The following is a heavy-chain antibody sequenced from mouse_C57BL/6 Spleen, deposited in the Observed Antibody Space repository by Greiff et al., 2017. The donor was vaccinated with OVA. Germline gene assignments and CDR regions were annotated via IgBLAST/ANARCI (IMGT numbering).Heavy chain of an antibody. CDR2: IYTGDGDT. V-gene: IGHV1-82*01. D-gene: IGHD2-12*01. CDR3: ARYSSP. CDR1: GYAFSSSW. Sequence: VKVVESGPELVKPGASVKISCKASGYAFSSSWMNWVKQRPGKGLAWIGRIYTGDGDTNYNGKFKGKATLTADKSSSTAYMQLSSLTSEDSAVYVGARYSSPWGQGTTLTVSS. J-gene: IGHJ2*01.